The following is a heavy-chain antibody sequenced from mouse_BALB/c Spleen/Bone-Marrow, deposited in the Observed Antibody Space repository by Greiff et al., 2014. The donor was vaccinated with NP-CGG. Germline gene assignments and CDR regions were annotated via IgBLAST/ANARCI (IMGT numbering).Heavy chain of an antibody. V-gene: IGHV7-3*02. Sequence: DVQLVESGGGLAQPGGSLRLSCATSGFTFTDYYMSWVRQPPGKALEWLGFIRNKANGYTTEHSVSVKGRFTISRDNSQSILYLQMNTLRAEDSATYYCARDAYRYAMDYWGQGTSVTVSS. CDR2: IRNKANGYTT. J-gene: IGHJ4*01. D-gene: IGHD2-14*01. CDR3: ARDAYRYAMDY. CDR1: GFTFTDYY.